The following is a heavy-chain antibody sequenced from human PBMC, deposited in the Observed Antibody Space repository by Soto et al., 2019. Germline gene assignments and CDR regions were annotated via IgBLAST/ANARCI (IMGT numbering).Heavy chain of an antibody. CDR1: GYTFTGYY. CDR3: ARPLNYYDPLDI. Sequence: ASVKVSCKASGYTFTGYYMHWVRQAPGQGLEWMGMINPIGGSTNYAQKFQGRVTMTRDTSTSTVYMELSSLRSEDTAVYYCARPLNYYDPLDIWGQGTMVTVSS. J-gene: IGHJ3*02. D-gene: IGHD1-26*01. CDR2: INPIGGST. V-gene: IGHV1-46*01.